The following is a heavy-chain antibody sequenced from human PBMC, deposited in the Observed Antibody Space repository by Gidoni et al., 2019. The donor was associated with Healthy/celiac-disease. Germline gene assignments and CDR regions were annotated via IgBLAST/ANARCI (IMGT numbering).Heavy chain of an antibody. CDR2: FDPEDGET. V-gene: IGHV1-24*01. J-gene: IGHJ6*02. D-gene: IGHD4-17*01. CDR3: ATYGDYFGSYGMDV. CDR1: GYTLPELS. Sequence: QVPLVQSGAEVKKPVASVKVSCKVSGYTLPELSMHWVRQAPGKGLEWMGGFDPEDGETIYAQKFQGRVTRTEDKSTDTAYMELSSLRSEDTAVYYCATYGDYFGSYGMDVWGQGTTVTVSS.